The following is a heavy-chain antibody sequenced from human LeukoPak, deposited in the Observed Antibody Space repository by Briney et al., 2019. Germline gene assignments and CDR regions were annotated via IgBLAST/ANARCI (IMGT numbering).Heavy chain of an antibody. CDR1: GFTFSSYA. CDR3: AKAQLVGAIRDAFDI. V-gene: IGHV3-30*04. J-gene: IGHJ3*02. Sequence: GGSLRLSCAASGFTFSSYAMHWVRQAPGKGLEWVAVISYDGSNKYYADSVKGRFTISRDNSKNTLYLQMNSLRAEDTAVYYCAKAQLVGAIRDAFDIWGQGTMVTVSS. D-gene: IGHD1-26*01. CDR2: ISYDGSNK.